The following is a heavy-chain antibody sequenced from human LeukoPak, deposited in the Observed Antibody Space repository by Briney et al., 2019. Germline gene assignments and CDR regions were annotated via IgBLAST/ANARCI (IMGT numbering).Heavy chain of an antibody. V-gene: IGHV1-2*02. Sequence: ASVKVSCKASGYTFTGYYMHWVRQAPGQGLEWMGWINPNSGGTNYAQKFQGRVTMTRDTSISTAYMELSRLRSDDTAVYYCAKTLGYCSGGSCYSGVIDYWGQGTLVTVSS. CDR2: INPNSGGT. CDR3: AKTLGYCSGGSCYSGVIDY. J-gene: IGHJ4*02. CDR1: GYTFTGYY. D-gene: IGHD2-15*01.